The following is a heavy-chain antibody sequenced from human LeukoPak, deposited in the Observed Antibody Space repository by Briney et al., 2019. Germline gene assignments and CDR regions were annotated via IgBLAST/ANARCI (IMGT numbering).Heavy chain of an antibody. D-gene: IGHD3-22*01. CDR2: ISWNSGSI. J-gene: IGHJ4*02. CDR3: AKGSGYYFQPGDY. CDR1: GFTFDDYA. Sequence: GGSLRLSCAASGFTFDDYAMHWVRQAPGKGLEWVSGISWNSGSIGYADSVKGRFTISRDNAKNSLYLQMNSLRAEDTALYYCAKGSGYYFQPGDYWGQGTLVTVSS. V-gene: IGHV3-9*01.